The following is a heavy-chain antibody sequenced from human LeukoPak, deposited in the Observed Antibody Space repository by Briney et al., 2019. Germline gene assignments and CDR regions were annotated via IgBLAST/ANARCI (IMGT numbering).Heavy chain of an antibody. J-gene: IGHJ4*02. D-gene: IGHD2-2*02. Sequence: GGSLRLSCAASGFNFEDYTMHWVRQTPGKGLEWVSLINWDGGSTYYADSVKGRFAISRDNNKNSLYLQMTSLRTKDTALYYCTKGSNTWPSLFDYWGQGTLVTVSS. CDR2: INWDGGST. CDR1: GFNFEDYT. V-gene: IGHV3-43*01. CDR3: TKGSNTWPSLFDY.